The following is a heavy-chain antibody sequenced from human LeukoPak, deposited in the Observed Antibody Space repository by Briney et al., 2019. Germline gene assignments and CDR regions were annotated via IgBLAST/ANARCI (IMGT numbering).Heavy chain of an antibody. V-gene: IGHV3-30*03. J-gene: IGHJ4*02. CDR3: ATFGPEVVTPFEY. D-gene: IGHD3-10*01. Sequence: GGSLRLSCTASGFALNDYGTHWVRQAPGKGLEWVGFISYDGTKTEYGDSVKGRFTISRDNSKNTLYLQMNSLRAEDTAVYYCATFGPEVVTPFEYWGQGTLVTVSS. CDR2: ISYDGTKT. CDR1: GFALNDYG.